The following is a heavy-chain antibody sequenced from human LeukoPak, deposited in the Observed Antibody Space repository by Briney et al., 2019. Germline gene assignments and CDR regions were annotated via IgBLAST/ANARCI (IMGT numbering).Heavy chain of an antibody. CDR3: TRDSDDSSGYYYWYFDL. V-gene: IGHV1-69*05. D-gene: IGHD3-22*01. J-gene: IGHJ2*01. CDR1: GGTFSSYA. Sequence: ASVKVSCKASGGTFSSYAISWVRQAPGQGLEWMGRIIPIFGTANHAQKFQGRVTITTDESTSTAYMELSSLRSEDTAVYYCTRDSDDSSGYYYWYFDLWGRGTLVTVSS. CDR2: IIPIFGTA.